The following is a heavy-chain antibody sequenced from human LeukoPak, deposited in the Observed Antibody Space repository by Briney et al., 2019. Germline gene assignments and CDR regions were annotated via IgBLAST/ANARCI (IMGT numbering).Heavy chain of an antibody. Sequence: GGSLRLSCVASGFTFSSYSMNWVRQAPGKGLEWVSSISSSGTYIYYADSVKGRFTISRDNAKNSLYLQMNSLRAEDTAVYYCARWAAFDIWGQGTMVTVSS. CDR3: ARWAAFDI. V-gene: IGHV3-21*01. J-gene: IGHJ3*02. CDR1: GFTFSSYS. CDR2: ISSSGTYI.